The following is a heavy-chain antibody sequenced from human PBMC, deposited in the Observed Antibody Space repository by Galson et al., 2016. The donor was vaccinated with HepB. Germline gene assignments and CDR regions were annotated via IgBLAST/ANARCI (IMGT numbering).Heavy chain of an antibody. D-gene: IGHD3-16*02. V-gene: IGHV1-58*01. J-gene: IGHJ4*02. CDR3: AADASSDYVWGTYPSL. Sequence: SVKVSCTASGFTFIGSSVQWVRQARGQRLEWIGWIVVGSGNKNSAQKFQERVTFTRNMSTSTAYMELSSLRSEDTAVYYCAADASSDYVWGTYPSLWGQGTLVTVSS. CDR2: IVVGSGNK. CDR1: GFTFIGSS.